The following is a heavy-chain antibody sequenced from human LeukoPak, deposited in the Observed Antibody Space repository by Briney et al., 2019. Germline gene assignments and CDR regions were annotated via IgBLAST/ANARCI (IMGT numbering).Heavy chain of an antibody. CDR2: IYYSGST. V-gene: IGHV4-59*01. CDR1: GVSISSYY. CDR3: ASDFGGSDGYTGYWYFDL. J-gene: IGHJ2*01. Sequence: SETLSLTCTVSGVSISSYYWSWIRQPPGKGLEWIGYIYYSGSTTYNPSLKSRVTISVDTSKNQFSLKLSSVTAADTAVYYCASDFGGSDGYTGYWYFDLWGRGTLVTVSS. D-gene: IGHD5-24*01.